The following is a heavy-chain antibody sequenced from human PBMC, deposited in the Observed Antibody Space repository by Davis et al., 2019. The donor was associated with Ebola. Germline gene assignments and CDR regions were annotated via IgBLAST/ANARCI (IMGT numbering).Heavy chain of an antibody. Sequence: SETLSLTCAVSGGSISSYYWSWIRQPPGKGLEWIGSIYYRGTTYYTPSLKSRVTISVDTSKNQFSLKLSSVSAADTAVYYCAKDRFVGEDIVVVVAAADWGQGTLVTVSS. CDR1: GGSISSYY. J-gene: IGHJ4*02. CDR2: IYYRGTT. V-gene: IGHV4-59*05. CDR3: AKDRFVGEDIVVVVAAAD. D-gene: IGHD2-15*01.